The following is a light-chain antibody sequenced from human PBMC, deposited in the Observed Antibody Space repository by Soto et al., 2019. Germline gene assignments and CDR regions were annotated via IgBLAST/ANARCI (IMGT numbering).Light chain of an antibody. CDR3: QQSYTTPLT. CDR1: QSISSW. J-gene: IGKJ4*01. Sequence: IQMTQAPSILPASVGDRNSITCRASQSISSWLAWYQQKPGKAPKLLIYKASSLQSGVPSRFSGSGSGRDFTLTITSLQPEDSATYYCQQSYTTPLTFGGGTKVDIK. CDR2: KAS. V-gene: IGKV1-5*03.